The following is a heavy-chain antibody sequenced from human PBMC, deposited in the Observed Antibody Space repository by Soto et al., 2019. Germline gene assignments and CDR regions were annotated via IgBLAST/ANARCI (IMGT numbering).Heavy chain of an antibody. CDR1: GFTFSSYA. V-gene: IGHV3-30-3*01. D-gene: IGHD3-10*01. CDR2: ISYDGSNK. CDR3: ALSINYYGSGSYPLAFDI. J-gene: IGHJ3*02. Sequence: GSLRLSCAASGFTFSSYAMHWVRQAPGKGLEWVAVISYDGSNKYYADSVKGRFTISRDNSKNTLYLQMNSLRAEDTAVYYCALSINYYGSGSYPLAFDIWGQGTMVTVSS.